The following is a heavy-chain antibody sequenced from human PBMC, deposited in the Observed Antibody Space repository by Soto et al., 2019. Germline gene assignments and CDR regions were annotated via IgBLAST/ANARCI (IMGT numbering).Heavy chain of an antibody. J-gene: IGHJ6*02. V-gene: IGHV1-46*01. D-gene: IGHD3-10*01. CDR2: FTPTGGGST. CDR3: ASDYGSGVEMVE. Sequence: KVSCKPSRYTFSGYYVHWVRQAPGQGLEWVGVFTPTGGGSTSDAQRFHGRATVTRVTCTSTVSMELGILRFDDTEAYFSASDYGSGVEMVEGGQGARETVS. CDR1: RYTFSGYY.